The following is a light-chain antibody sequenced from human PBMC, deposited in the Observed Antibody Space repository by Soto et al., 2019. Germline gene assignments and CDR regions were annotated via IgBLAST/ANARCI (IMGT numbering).Light chain of an antibody. CDR3: QQYNKWPRT. V-gene: IGKV3-15*01. CDR2: GAS. CDR1: QSISSD. J-gene: IGKJ2*01. Sequence: EIVMTQSPATLSVSPGERATLSCRASQSISSDVAWYQQKPGQAPRLPIYGASTTATGIPATFSGSGSGTSITVTISSLQSEDFAVYTCQQYNKWPRTYGQGTKVEIK.